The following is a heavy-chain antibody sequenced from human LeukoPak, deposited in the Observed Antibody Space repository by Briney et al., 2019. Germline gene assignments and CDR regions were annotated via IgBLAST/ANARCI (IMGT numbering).Heavy chain of an antibody. CDR3: ARYGSAHWFDP. CDR2: IRDSGST. D-gene: IGHD4-17*01. CDR1: GGSISSYD. Sequence: PSETLSLTCTVSGGSISSYDWSWIRQPPGKGLEWIGFIRDSGSTNYNPSLKSRVTISVDTSKNQFSLRLTSVTAADTAVYYCARYGSAHWFDPWGQGTPVTVSS. J-gene: IGHJ5*02. V-gene: IGHV4-59*01.